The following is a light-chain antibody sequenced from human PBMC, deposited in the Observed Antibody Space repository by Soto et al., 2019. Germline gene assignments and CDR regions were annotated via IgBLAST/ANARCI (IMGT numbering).Light chain of an antibody. J-gene: IGKJ4*01. CDR1: QSVSSN. Sequence: ETVMTQSPGTLSVSPGERATLSCRASQSVSSNLAWYQQKPGQAPRLLIYDASARATGIPARFSGSGSGTEFTLTLSSLQSEDFAVYYCEQYHEWPLTFGGGTKVEIK. CDR3: EQYHEWPLT. V-gene: IGKV3D-15*01. CDR2: DAS.